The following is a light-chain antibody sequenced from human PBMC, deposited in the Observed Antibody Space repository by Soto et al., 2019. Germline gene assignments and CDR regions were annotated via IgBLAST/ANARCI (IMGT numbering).Light chain of an antibody. CDR3: QQRSNWYT. CDR2: ASS. Sequence: EIVLTQSPDTLSLSPGEGATLSCRASQSVGSYLAWYQQKPGQAPRLLIYASSNRATGIPARFSGSGSGIDFTLTISGLEPEDFAVYYCQQRSNWYTFGQGTKLEIK. CDR1: QSVGSY. J-gene: IGKJ2*01. V-gene: IGKV3-11*01.